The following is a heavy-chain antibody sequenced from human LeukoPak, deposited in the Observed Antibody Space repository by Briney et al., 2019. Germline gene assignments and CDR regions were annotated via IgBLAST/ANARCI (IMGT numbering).Heavy chain of an antibody. V-gene: IGHV3-74*01. D-gene: IGHD1-26*01. Sequence: PGGSLRLSCAASEFTFNNYWMHWVRQAPGKGLVWVSRINSDGSHTDYADSVKGRFTISRDNAKNTLYLQMNSLRAEDTAVYYCASHSTFVGGATESIDYWGQGTQVTVSS. J-gene: IGHJ4*02. CDR3: ASHSTFVGGATESIDY. CDR1: EFTFNNYW. CDR2: INSDGSHT.